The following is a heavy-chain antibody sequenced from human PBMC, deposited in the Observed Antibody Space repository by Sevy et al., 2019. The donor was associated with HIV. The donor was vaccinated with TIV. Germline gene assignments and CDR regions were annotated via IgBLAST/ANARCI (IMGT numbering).Heavy chain of an antibody. V-gene: IGHV3-30*18. D-gene: IGHD6-19*01. Sequence: GGSLRLSCAASGFIFTTYGMHWVRQAPGKGLEWVAIVSYDGSNKFYADSVKGRFTISRDNSKNTLYLQMNSLRTGDTAVVYCSKEIGSSGGDLYYYGMDVWGQGTTVTVSS. CDR2: VSYDGSNK. CDR1: GFIFTTYG. CDR3: SKEIGSSGGDLYYYGMDV. J-gene: IGHJ6*02.